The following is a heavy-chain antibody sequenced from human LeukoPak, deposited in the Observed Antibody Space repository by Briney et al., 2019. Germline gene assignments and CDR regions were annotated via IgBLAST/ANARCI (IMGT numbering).Heavy chain of an antibody. Sequence: GGSLRLSCAASGFTFSNAWMSWVRQAPGKELEWVGRIKSKTDGGTTDYAAPVKGRFTISRDDSKNTLYLQMNSLKTEDTAVYYCTTDRSKLLWFGELGSDYYYYGMDVWGQGTTVTVSS. V-gene: IGHV3-15*01. CDR1: GFTFSNAW. D-gene: IGHD3-10*01. CDR2: IKSKTDGGTT. CDR3: TTDRSKLLWFGELGSDYYYYGMDV. J-gene: IGHJ6*02.